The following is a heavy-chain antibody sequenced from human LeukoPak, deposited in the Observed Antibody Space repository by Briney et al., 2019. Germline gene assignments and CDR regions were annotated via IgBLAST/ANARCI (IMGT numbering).Heavy chain of an antibody. CDR1: GYTLTGYY. V-gene: IGHV1-2*06. J-gene: IGHJ4*02. Sequence: ASVKVSCKASGYTLTGYYMHWVRQAPGQGLEWMGRINPNSGGTNYAQKFQGRVTMTRDTSISTAYMELSRLRSDDTAVYYCARAKENYYDSSGYYYWGQGTLVTVSS. CDR3: ARAKENYYDSSGYYY. CDR2: INPNSGGT. D-gene: IGHD3-22*01.